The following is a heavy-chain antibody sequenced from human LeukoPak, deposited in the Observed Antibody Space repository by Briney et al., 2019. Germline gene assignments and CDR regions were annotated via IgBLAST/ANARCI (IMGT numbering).Heavy chain of an antibody. Sequence: SETLSLTCTVSGGSISSYYWSWIRQPPGKGLEWIGYIYYNGNTNYNPSLKSRVTISVDTSKNQFSLKLSSVTAADTAVYYCARGPVLTYSMDVWGKGTTVTVSS. V-gene: IGHV4-59*08. CDR2: IYYNGNT. D-gene: IGHD3-10*01. CDR3: ARGPVLTYSMDV. CDR1: GGSISSYY. J-gene: IGHJ6*03.